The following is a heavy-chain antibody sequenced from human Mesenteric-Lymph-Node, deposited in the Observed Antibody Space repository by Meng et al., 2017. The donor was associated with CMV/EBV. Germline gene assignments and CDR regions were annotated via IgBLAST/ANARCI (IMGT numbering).Heavy chain of an antibody. CDR2: ITPSGGDA. Sequence: APVKVSCKTSGYTFSNYYMHWVRQAPGQGLEWVAWITPSGGDATYAEKFQGRVTVTRDTSLSTTYMELSRLTSDDTAIYYCARDRSFRFLEWASDYWGQGTLVTVSS. D-gene: IGHD3-3*01. J-gene: IGHJ4*02. V-gene: IGHV1-2*02. CDR3: ARDRSFRFLEWASDY. CDR1: GYTFSNYY.